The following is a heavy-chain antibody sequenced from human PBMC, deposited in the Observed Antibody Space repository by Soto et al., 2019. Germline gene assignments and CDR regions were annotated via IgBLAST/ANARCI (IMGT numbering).Heavy chain of an antibody. V-gene: IGHV4-34*01. Sequence: QVQLQQWGAGLLKPSETLSLTCAVYGGSFSGYYWSWIRQPPGKGLEWIGEINHSGSTNYNPSLKSRVTISVDTSKNQFSLKLSSVTAADTAVYYCARVVRITMVRGVIITNYGMDVWGQGTTVTVSS. CDR2: INHSGST. J-gene: IGHJ6*02. CDR1: GGSFSGYY. D-gene: IGHD3-10*01. CDR3: ARVVRITMVRGVIITNYGMDV.